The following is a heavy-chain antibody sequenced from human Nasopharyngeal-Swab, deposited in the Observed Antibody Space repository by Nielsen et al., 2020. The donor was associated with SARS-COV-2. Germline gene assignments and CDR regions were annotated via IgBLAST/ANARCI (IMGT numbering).Heavy chain of an antibody. V-gene: IGHV3-21*01. D-gene: IGHD2-2*01. Sequence: GASLKISCVDSGFRDYSINQALQAPGQGLGWVSSISSSSSDISYADLGKGRFTISRDSAKNSLYLQMHHLRAGDTAVYDCARGYCSIRWCYAHHYGMDVWGQGTTVTVSS. CDR1: GFRDYS. CDR3: ARGYCSIRWCYAHHYGMDV. CDR2: ISSSSSDI. J-gene: IGHJ6*02.